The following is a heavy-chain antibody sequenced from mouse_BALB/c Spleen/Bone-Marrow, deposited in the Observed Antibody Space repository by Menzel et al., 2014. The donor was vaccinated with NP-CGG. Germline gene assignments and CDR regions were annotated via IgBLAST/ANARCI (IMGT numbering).Heavy chain of an antibody. V-gene: IGHV7-3*02. CDR3: ARDDYRYDGWYFDV. Sequence: EVQLVESGGGLVQPRGSLRLSCAPSGFTFTDYYMSWVRQPPGKALEWLGFIRNKANGYTTEYSASVKGRFTISRDNSQSILYLQMNTLRAEDSATYYCARDDYRYDGWYFDVWGAGTTVTVSS. CDR2: IRNKANGYTT. CDR1: GFTFTDYY. J-gene: IGHJ1*01. D-gene: IGHD2-14*01.